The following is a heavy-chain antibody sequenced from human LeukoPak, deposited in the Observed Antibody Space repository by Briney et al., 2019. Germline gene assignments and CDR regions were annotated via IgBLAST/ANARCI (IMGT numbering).Heavy chain of an antibody. D-gene: IGHD3-16*02. V-gene: IGHV4-59*01. Sequence: SETLSLTCSVSGVSISTYYWSWIRQPPGKGLEWMGYIHYTGSTNYNPSLKSRVTISVDTSKRQLSLMLRSVTAADTAVYYCAREGGSYRPLDYSGQGTLVTVSS. CDR1: GVSISTYY. CDR2: IHYTGST. CDR3: AREGGSYRPLDY. J-gene: IGHJ4*02.